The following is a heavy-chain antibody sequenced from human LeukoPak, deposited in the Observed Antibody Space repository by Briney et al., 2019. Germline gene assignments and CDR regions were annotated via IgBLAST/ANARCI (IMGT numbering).Heavy chain of an antibody. V-gene: IGHV3-23*01. D-gene: IGHD1-26*01. CDR1: GFTFTSYS. Sequence: GGSLRLSCAASGFTFTSYSMNWVRQAPGKGLEWASTISGGGGSTYYADSVKGRFTISRDNSKNTLYLQVNSLRAEDTAVYYCAKGGKWDVTPFDYWGQGTLVTVSS. CDR2: ISGGGGST. J-gene: IGHJ4*02. CDR3: AKGGKWDVTPFDY.